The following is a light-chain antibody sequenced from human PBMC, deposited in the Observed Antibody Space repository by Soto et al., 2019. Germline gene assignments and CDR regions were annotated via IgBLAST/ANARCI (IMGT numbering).Light chain of an antibody. CDR1: TSDFGGSKY. V-gene: IGLV2-14*01. CDR2: EVT. CDR3: SSYTGGNPSYV. Sequence: QSALTQPASVSGSPGQSITISCTGATSDFGGSKYVSWYQHHPGKAPKLIIYEVTIRPSGVSDRFSGSKSGNTASLTVSGLQAEDEADYYCSSYTGGNPSYVFGTGTQLTVL. J-gene: IGLJ1*01.